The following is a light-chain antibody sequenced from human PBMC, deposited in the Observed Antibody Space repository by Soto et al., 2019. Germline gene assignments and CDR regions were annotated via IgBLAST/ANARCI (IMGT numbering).Light chain of an antibody. J-gene: IGKJ4*01. CDR2: DAS. CDR1: QSVYTY. Sequence: EIVLTQSPATLSMSPGERATLSCRASQSVYTYLAWYQQKPGQAPRLLIYDASNRATGIPARFSGSGSGTDFTLTIGSLEPEDFAVYYCQQRSSWPLTVGGGTKVEI. CDR3: QQRSSWPLT. V-gene: IGKV3-11*01.